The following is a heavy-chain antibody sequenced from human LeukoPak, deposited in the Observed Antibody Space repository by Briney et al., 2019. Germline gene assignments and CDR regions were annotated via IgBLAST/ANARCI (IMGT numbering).Heavy chain of an antibody. J-gene: IGHJ4*02. V-gene: IGHV1-46*02. CDR3: ARPGSEFSIFGVVIDEYYFDY. Sequence: RASVKVSCKASGYPFNKYYLHWVRQAPGQGLEWIGVFNPSSGSTNYAQKFQGRVTITADESTSTAYMELSSLRSEDTAVYYCARPGSEFSIFGVVIDEYYFDYWGQGTLVTVSS. CDR1: GYPFNKYY. CDR2: FNPSSGST. D-gene: IGHD3-3*01.